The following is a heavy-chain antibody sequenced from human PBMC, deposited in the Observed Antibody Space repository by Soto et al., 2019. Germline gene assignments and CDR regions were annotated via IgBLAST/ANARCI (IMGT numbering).Heavy chain of an antibody. CDR1: GFTFSSYA. CDR2: ISGSGGST. J-gene: IGHJ6*02. D-gene: IGHD6-6*01. Sequence: GGSVRLSCAASGFTFSSYAMSWVRQAPGKGLEWASAISGSGGSTYYADSVKGRFTISRDNSKNTLYLQMNSLRAEDTAVYYCAKAGEAARSYYYGMDVWGQGTTVTVSS. V-gene: IGHV3-23*01. CDR3: AKAGEAARSYYYGMDV.